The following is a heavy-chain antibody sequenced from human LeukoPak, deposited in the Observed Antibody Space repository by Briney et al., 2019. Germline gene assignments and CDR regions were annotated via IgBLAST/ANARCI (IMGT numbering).Heavy chain of an antibody. CDR3: AKDYYDSSGYPDY. J-gene: IGHJ4*02. V-gene: IGHV3-30*02. CDR1: GFTFSSYG. Sequence: GGSLRLSCAASGFTFSSYGMHWVRQAPGKGLEWVAFIRYDGSNKYYADSVKGRFTISRDNSKNTLYLQMNSLRAEDTAVYHCAKDYYDSSGYPDYWGQGTLVTVSS. CDR2: IRYDGSNK. D-gene: IGHD3-22*01.